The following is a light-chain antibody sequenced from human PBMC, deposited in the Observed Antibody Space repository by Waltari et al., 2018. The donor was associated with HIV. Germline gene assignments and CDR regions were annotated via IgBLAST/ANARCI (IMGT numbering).Light chain of an antibody. J-gene: IGKJ3*01. CDR1: HSVSSSY. Sequence: IVLTQSPGTLSLSQGERATLSCRASHSVSSSYLAWFQQRPGKAPSLPIHGASDRATGVPDRFSGSGVGTDFTLTISRLEPEDVAVYFCQQYGTLPFTFGPGTKVEI. CDR3: QQYGTLPFT. CDR2: GAS. V-gene: IGKV3-20*01.